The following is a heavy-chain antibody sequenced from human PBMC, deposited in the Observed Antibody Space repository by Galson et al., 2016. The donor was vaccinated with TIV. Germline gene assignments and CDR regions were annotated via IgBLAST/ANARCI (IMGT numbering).Heavy chain of an antibody. CDR3: ARGRLAPRRRDYYYPMSV. V-gene: IGHV4-34*01. CDR2: INHRWYT. CDR1: DGPRTGYY. J-gene: IGHJ6*02. Sequence: ETLSLTCAAYDGPRTGYYWSWPRQTPGKGLEWIGEINHRWYTKYNRSRESRVTISLDTPSKHFSPQLTSMTAPDTALYFSARGRLAPRRRDYYYPMSVWGQGTTVTVSS. D-gene: IGHD2-21*01.